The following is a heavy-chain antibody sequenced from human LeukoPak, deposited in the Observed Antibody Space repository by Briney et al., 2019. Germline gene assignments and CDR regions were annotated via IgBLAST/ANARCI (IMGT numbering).Heavy chain of an antibody. J-gene: IGHJ5*02. V-gene: IGHV5-51*01. CDR1: GYSFTSYW. CDR2: IYPGDSDT. Sequence: GEPLKISCKGSGYSFTSYWIGWVRQMPGKGLEWMGIIYPGDSDTRYSPSFQGQVTISADKSISTAYLQWSSLKASDTAMYYCARQRDVRGVANWFDPWGQGTLVTVSS. CDR3: ARQRDVRGVANWFDP. D-gene: IGHD3-10*01.